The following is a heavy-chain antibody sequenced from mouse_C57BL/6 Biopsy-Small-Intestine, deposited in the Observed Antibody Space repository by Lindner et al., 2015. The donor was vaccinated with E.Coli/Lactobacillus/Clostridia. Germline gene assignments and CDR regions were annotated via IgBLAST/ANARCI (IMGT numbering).Heavy chain of an antibody. D-gene: IGHD1-1*02. CDR1: GYSFTAFP. Sequence: SVKVSCKASGYSFTAFPMHWVRQAPGQRLEWMGWIHAGNGSTKYSQKLQGRVTITRDTSATTAYMELSSLTSEDTAVYYCARGVGAINWGQGTMVTVSS. CDR2: IHAGNGST. V-gene: IGHV1-84*02. J-gene: IGHJ1*01. CDR3: ARGVGAIN.